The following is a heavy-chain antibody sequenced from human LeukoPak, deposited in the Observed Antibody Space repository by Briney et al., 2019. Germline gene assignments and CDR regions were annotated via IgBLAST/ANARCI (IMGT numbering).Heavy chain of an antibody. J-gene: IGHJ3*02. D-gene: IGHD5-18*01. V-gene: IGHV3-33*08. CDR2: IWYDGSNK. Sequence: GRSLRLSCAASGFTFSSYGIHWIRKAPGKGQEWAAVIWYDGSNKYYENSVKGRFTISRDNSRNTLYLQKNSLRAEDTAVYYCASPLAMVDAFDIWGQGTMVTVSS. CDR3: ASPLAMVDAFDI. CDR1: GFTFSSYG.